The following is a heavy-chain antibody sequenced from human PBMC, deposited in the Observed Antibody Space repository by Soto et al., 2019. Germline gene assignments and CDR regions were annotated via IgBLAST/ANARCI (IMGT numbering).Heavy chain of an antibody. D-gene: IGHD3-10*01. CDR2: VFYSGST. CDR3: ATGRYYYGSEF. CDR1: GGSVSTGSYY. J-gene: IGHJ4*02. Sequence: SETLSLTCTVPGGSVSTGSYYWSWIRQPPGKGLEWIGFVFYSGSTNFNPSLRGRVTMSVETSKNQFSLILTSVTAADTAVYFCATGRYYYGSEFWGQRTLVTVSS. V-gene: IGHV4-61*01.